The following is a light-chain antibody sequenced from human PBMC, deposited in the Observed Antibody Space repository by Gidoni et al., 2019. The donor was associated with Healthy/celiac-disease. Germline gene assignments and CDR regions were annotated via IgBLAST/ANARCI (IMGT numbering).Light chain of an antibody. V-gene: IGKV3-20*01. J-gene: IGKJ4*01. CDR2: GAS. CDR1: QSVSSSY. Sequence: DIGLTQSPGTLSLSPGERATLSCRARQSVSSSYLAWYQQKPGQAPRLLIYGASSRATGIPDRFSGSGSGTDFTLTISRLEPEDFAVYYCQQYGSSPLTFGGGTKVEIK. CDR3: QQYGSSPLT.